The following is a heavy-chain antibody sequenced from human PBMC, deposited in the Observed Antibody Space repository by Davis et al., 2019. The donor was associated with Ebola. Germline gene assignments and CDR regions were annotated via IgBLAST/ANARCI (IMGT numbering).Heavy chain of an antibody. CDR3: ARDRDYAFDI. V-gene: IGHV3-30*04. J-gene: IGHJ3*02. CDR1: GFTFRNYA. Sequence: GESLKISCAASGFTFRNYAMHWVRQAPGKGLEWVAVVSHSEREKFSADSVKGRFTVARDNSKNSLFLQINSLRGDDPALYYCARDRDYAFDITGQGTMVTVSS. D-gene: IGHD3-10*01. CDR2: VSHSEREK.